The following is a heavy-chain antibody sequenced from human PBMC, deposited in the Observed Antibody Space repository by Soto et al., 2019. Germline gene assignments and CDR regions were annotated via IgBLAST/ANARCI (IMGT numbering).Heavy chain of an antibody. CDR1: GGSVTSDEDY. D-gene: IGHD5-18*01. J-gene: IGHJ4*02. V-gene: IGHV4-30-4*01. Sequence: SETLSLTCSVSGGSVTSDEDYWTWIRESPGKGLEWIGYISNSGSTGYNPSLKTRLSMSVDRSKNQFTLRLTAVTAADTAVYFCATESGSTYGYFDHWGQGTQVTVSS. CDR3: ATESGSTYGYFDH. CDR2: ISNSGST.